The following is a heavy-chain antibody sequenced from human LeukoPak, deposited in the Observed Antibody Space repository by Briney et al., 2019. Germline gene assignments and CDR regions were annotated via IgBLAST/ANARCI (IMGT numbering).Heavy chain of an antibody. CDR3: AREDSGSYSHYFDY. CDR2: IIPIFGTA. Sequence: ASVKVSCKASGGTFSSYAISWVRQAPGQGLEWMGGIIPIFGTANYAQKFQGRVTITTDESTSTAYMELSSLRSEDTAVYYCAREDSGSYSHYFDYWGQGTLVTVSS. D-gene: IGHD1-26*01. CDR1: GGTFSSYA. J-gene: IGHJ4*02. V-gene: IGHV1-69*05.